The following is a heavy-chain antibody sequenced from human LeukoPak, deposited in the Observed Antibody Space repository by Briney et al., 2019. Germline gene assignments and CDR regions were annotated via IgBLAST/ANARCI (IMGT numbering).Heavy chain of an antibody. CDR3: AKADSMTKAFEHFQR. Sequence: PGGSLRLSCVASGFTFSNYGMHWARQAPGKGLEWVSAFSNSGGTTYYADSVKGRFTISRDNSKNTLYLEMNSLRAEDTAVYYCAKADSMTKAFEHFQRWGQGTLVTVSS. V-gene: IGHV3-23*01. CDR1: GFTFSNYG. CDR2: FSNSGGTT. D-gene: IGHD2-21*01. J-gene: IGHJ1*01.